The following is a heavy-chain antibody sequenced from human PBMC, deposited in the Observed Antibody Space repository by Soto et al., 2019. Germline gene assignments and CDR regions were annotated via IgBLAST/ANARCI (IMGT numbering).Heavy chain of an antibody. CDR1: GGSISSYY. D-gene: IGHD2-21*02. J-gene: IGHJ6*02. CDR3: ARDLWGYCGADCYPLDV. V-gene: IGHV4-59*01. CDR2: MYNTGST. Sequence: QVRLQESGPGLVKPSETLSLTCTVSGGSISSYYWSWIRQPPGKGLEWIGYMYNTGSTIYNPSLKSRVTIAVDPSKNQFSLKLTSVTAAEPAVYYCARDLWGYCGADCYPLDVWGQGTTVTVSS.